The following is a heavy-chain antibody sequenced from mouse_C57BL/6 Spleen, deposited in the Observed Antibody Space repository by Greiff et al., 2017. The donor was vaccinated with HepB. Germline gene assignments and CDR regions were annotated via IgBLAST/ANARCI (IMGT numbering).Heavy chain of an antibody. Sequence: VQVVESGPGLVQPSQSLSITCTVSGFSLTSYGVHWVRQSPGKGLEWLGVIWSGGSTDYNAAFISRLSISKDNSKSQVFFKMNSLQADDTAIYYCARNSYYSNYDYYAMDYWGQGTSVTVPS. V-gene: IGHV2-2*01. CDR3: ARNSYYSNYDYYAMDY. CDR2: IWSGGST. CDR1: GFSLTSYG. J-gene: IGHJ4*01. D-gene: IGHD2-5*01.